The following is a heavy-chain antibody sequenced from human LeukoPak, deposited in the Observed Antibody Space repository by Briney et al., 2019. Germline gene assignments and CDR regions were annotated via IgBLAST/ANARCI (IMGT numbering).Heavy chain of an antibody. CDR2: ISGSDVST. CDR3: AKTDLTYYDFWSGYTIPSLDY. CDR1: GFSFSSYA. V-gene: IGHV3-23*01. Sequence: GGSLRLSCAASGFSFSSYAMSWVRQAPGQGLEWVSGISGSDVSTYYADSVKGRFTISRDNSKNTLYLQMNSLRAEDTAVYYCAKTDLTYYDFWSGYTIPSLDYWGQGTLVTVSS. D-gene: IGHD3-3*01. J-gene: IGHJ4*02.